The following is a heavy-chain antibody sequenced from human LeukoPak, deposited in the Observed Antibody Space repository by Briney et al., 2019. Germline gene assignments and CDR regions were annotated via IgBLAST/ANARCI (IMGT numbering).Heavy chain of an antibody. CDR2: IYHSGST. CDR3: ARRVVAVAPTNFDY. Sequence: SETLSLTCTVSGYSISSGYYWGWIRQPPGKGLEWIGSIYHSGSTYYNPSLKSRVTISVDTSKNQFSLKLSSVTAADTAVYYCARRVVAVAPTNFDYWGQGTLVTVSS. V-gene: IGHV4-38-2*02. CDR1: GYSISSGYY. J-gene: IGHJ4*02. D-gene: IGHD6-19*01.